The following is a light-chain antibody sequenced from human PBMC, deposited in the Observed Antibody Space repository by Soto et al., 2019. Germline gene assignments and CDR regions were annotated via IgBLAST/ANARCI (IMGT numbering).Light chain of an antibody. J-gene: IGKJ2*01. CDR1: QDISTS. Sequence: DIQLTQSPPSLSASIGDSVTITCQASQDISTSLNWYHRRPGKAPKLLITDASTLQTGVPPRFRGSGAGTDFSFTISRLQAEDFGEYYCQQYENVPTFGQGTKMKIK. CDR2: DAS. CDR3: QQYENVPT. V-gene: IGKV1-33*01.